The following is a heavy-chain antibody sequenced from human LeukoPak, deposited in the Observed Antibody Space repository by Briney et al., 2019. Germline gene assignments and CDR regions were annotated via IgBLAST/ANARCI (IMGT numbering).Heavy chain of an antibody. CDR1: GFTFSSYA. D-gene: IGHD2-2*01. CDR2: ISGSGGST. J-gene: IGHJ4*02. Sequence: PGGSLRLSCAASGFTFSSYAMSWVRQAPGKGLEWVSAISGSGGSTYYADSVKGRFTISRDNSKNTLYLQMNSLRAEDTAVYYCARPLRYCSSTSCYVEAGLLDYWGQGTLVTVSX. V-gene: IGHV3-23*01. CDR3: ARPLRYCSSTSCYVEAGLLDY.